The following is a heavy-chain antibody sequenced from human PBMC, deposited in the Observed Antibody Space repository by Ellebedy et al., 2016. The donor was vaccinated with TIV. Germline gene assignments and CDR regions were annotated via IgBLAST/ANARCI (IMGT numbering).Heavy chain of an antibody. CDR3: ARNLAVAGLDY. CDR1: GFTFSSYA. CDR2: VSSDGSNK. Sequence: GESLKISCAASGFTFSSYAMQWVRQAPGKGLEWVAAVSSDGSNKYYTDSVKGRFTSSRDNSKNTLYLQMNSLRAEDTAVYYCARNLAVAGLDYWGQGTLVTVSS. V-gene: IGHV3-30-3*01. D-gene: IGHD6-19*01. J-gene: IGHJ4*02.